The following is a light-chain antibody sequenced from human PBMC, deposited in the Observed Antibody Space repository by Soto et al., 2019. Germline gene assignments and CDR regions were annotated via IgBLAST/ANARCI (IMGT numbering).Light chain of an antibody. Sequence: IQATQPPFSLSASVGDRVTITCRASPAIASFLAWYQQKPGTAPKLLIYGASTLQSGVPSRFSGSRSGTDYTLTIASLQPEDFATYYCQQLNGSPWTFGQGTKVDI. CDR1: PAIASF. V-gene: IGKV1-9*01. CDR2: GAS. CDR3: QQLNGSPWT. J-gene: IGKJ1*01.